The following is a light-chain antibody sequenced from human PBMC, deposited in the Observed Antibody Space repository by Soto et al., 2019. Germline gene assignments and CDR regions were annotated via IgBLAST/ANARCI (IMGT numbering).Light chain of an antibody. CDR1: SSNIGAGYD. CDR2: ANS. J-gene: IGLJ2*01. CDR3: QSYDSSLSGVV. V-gene: IGLV1-40*01. Sequence: QSVLTQPPSVSGAPGQRVTISCTGSSSNIGAGYDVHWYQQLPGTAPKLLIYANSNRPSGVPDRFSGSKSGTSASLAITGLQAEDEADYYCQSYDSSLSGVVFGGETKVTVL.